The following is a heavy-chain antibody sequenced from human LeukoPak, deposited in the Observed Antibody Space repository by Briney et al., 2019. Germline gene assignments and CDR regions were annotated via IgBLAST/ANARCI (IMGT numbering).Heavy chain of an antibody. J-gene: IGHJ3*02. V-gene: IGHV3-21*01. CDR3: DSAEPVAGATQDAFDI. CDR1: GFPFSSYS. CDR2: SSSISWYI. D-gene: IGHD6-19*01. Sequence: LGGSLRLSCAASGFPFSSYSMNWVREPPGKGLGGGASSSSISWYIYYAASVKGRFTLSRASANNSPCLQMNRLRAEHPAGYYCDSAEPVAGATQDAFDIRGQGAMVTVRS.